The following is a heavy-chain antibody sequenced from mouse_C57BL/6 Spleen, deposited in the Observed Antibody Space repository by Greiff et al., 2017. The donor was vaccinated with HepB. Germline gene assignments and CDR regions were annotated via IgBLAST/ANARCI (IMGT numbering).Heavy chain of an antibody. CDR1: GFTFSSYG. CDR3: ARDGLYESMDY. Sequence: EVQVVESGGDLVKPGGSLKLSCAASGFTFSSYGMSWVRQTPDKRLEWVATISSGGSYTYYPDSVKGRFTISRDNAKNTLYLQMSSLKSEDTAMYWCARDGLYESMDYWGPGTSVTVSS. V-gene: IGHV5-6*01. J-gene: IGHJ4*01. CDR2: ISSGGSYT. D-gene: IGHD2-12*01.